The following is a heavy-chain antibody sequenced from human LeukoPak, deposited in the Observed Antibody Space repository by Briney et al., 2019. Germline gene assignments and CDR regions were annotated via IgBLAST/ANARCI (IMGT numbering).Heavy chain of an antibody. CDR3: ARTIGIADNWFDP. D-gene: IGHD6-13*01. Sequence: GSLRLSCAVSGFTVSSNYMNWVRQAPGKGLEWIGSIYYSGSTYYNPSLKSRVTISVDTSKNQFSLKLSSVTAADTAVYYCARTIGIADNWFDPWGQGTLVTVSS. CDR2: IYYSGST. CDR1: GFTVSSNY. V-gene: IGHV4-38-2*01. J-gene: IGHJ5*02.